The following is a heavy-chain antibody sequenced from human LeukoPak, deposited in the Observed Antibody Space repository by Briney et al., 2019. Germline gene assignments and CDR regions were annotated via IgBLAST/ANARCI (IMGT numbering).Heavy chain of an antibody. CDR1: GGSISSYY. J-gene: IGHJ6*02. V-gene: IGHV4-59*08. D-gene: IGHD2-15*01. CDR2: IYYSGST. Sequence: SETLSLTCTASGGSISSYYWSWIRQPPGKGLEWIAYIYYSGSTNYNPSPKNRLTISLDTSNNQFSLKLSSVTAADTAVYYCARNKEGDCSGGRCYYHYYYGMDVWGQGTTVTVSS. CDR3: ARNKEGDCSGGRCYYHYYYGMDV.